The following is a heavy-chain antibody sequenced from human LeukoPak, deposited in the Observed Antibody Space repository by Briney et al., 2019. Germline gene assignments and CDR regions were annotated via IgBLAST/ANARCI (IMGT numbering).Heavy chain of an antibody. V-gene: IGHV3-30*18. CDR2: ISYDGSNK. CDR1: GFTFSSYG. Sequence: PGRSLRLSCAASGFTFSSYGMHWVRQAPGKGLEWVAVISYDGSNKYYADSVKGRFTISRDNSKNTLYLRMNSLRAEDTAVYYCAKDLRYSSSWYPAPGYYGMDVWGKGTTVTVSS. CDR3: AKDLRYSSSWYPAPGYYGMDV. J-gene: IGHJ6*04. D-gene: IGHD6-13*01.